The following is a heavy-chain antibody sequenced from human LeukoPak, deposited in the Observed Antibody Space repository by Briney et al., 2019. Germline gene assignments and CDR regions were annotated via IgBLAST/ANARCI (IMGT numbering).Heavy chain of an antibody. D-gene: IGHD3-22*01. CDR2: INPNSGGT. CDR1: GYTFTGYY. Sequence: ASVKVSCKASGYTFTGYYMHWVRQAPGQGLEWMGWINPNSGGTNYAQKFRGRVTMTRDTSISTAYMELSRLRSDDTAVYYCARDLEYYYDSSGYYYSDWGQGTLVTVSS. V-gene: IGHV1-2*02. J-gene: IGHJ4*02. CDR3: ARDLEYYYDSSGYYYSD.